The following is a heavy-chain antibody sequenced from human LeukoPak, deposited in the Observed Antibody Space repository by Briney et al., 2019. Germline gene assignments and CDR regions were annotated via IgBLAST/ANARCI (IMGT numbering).Heavy chain of an antibody. D-gene: IGHD3-22*01. CDR3: ARSRYYYDSSGYYYYYYYMDV. V-gene: IGHV3-30*03. CDR1: GFTFSRYG. J-gene: IGHJ6*03. CDR2: ISYDGSNK. Sequence: GGSLRLSCAASGFTFSRYGMHWVRQAPGKGLEWVAVISYDGSNKYYADSVKGRFTISRDNSKNTLYLQMNSLRAEDTAVYYCARSRYYYDSSGYYYYYYYMDVWGKGTTVTVSS.